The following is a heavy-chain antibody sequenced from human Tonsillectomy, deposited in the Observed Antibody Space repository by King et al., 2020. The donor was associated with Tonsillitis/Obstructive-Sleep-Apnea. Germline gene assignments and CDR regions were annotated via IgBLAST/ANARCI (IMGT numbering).Heavy chain of an antibody. V-gene: IGHV3-15*01. CDR2: IKSKTDGGTT. D-gene: IGHD3-22*01. CDR3: TTEYYYDSSGYYCAFDI. CDR1: GFTFSNAW. J-gene: IGHJ3*02. Sequence: VQLVESGGGLVKPGGSLRLSCAASGFTFSNAWMSWVRQAQGKGLEWVGRIKSKTDGGTTDYAAPVKGRFTIPRDDSKNTLYLQMNSLKTEDTAVYYCTTEYYYDSSGYYCAFDIWGQGTMVTVSS.